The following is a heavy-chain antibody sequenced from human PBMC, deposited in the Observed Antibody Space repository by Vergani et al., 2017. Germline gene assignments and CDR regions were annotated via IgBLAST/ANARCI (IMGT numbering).Heavy chain of an antibody. CDR2: IYTSGST. J-gene: IGHJ6*03. CDR3: ARGHSSGWAKYYYYYMDV. Sequence: QVQLQESGPGLVKPSETLSLPCTVSGGSLSSYYWSWIRQPAGKGLEWIGRIYTSGSTNYNPSLKRRVTMSVDTSKNQFSLKLSSVTAADTAVYYCARGHSSGWAKYYYYYMDVWGKGTTVTVSS. CDR1: GGSLSSYY. V-gene: IGHV4-4*07. D-gene: IGHD6-19*01.